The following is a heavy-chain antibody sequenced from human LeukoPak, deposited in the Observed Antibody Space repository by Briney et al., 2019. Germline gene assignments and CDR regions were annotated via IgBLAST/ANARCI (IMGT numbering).Heavy chain of an antibody. J-gene: IGHJ3*02. D-gene: IGHD3-10*01. Sequence: SETLSLTCTVSGGSISHYYWSWIRQPPGKGLEWIAYIYYSGSSYYNPSLKSRVTTSVDTSKNQFSLKLSSVTAADTAVYYCARHHSGSYFSHTFDIWGQGTMVTVSS. CDR2: IYYSGSS. V-gene: IGHV4-59*01. CDR3: ARHHSGSYFSHTFDI. CDR1: GGSISHYY.